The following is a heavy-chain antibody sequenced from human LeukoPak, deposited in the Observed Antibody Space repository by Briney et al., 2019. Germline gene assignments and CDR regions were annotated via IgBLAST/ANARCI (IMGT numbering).Heavy chain of an antibody. Sequence: HGEPRKISCKGSGYSFTSYWIGWVRQMPGKGLEWMGIIYPGDSDTRYSPSFQGQVTISADKSISTAYLHWSSLKASDTAMYYCARRSATVVTPEGRDAFDIWGQGTMVTVSS. D-gene: IGHD4-23*01. V-gene: IGHV5-51*01. CDR1: GYSFTSYW. J-gene: IGHJ3*02. CDR3: ARRSATVVTPEGRDAFDI. CDR2: IYPGDSDT.